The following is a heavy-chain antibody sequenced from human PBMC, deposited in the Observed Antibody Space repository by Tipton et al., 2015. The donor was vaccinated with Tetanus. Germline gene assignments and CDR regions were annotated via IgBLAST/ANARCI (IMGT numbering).Heavy chain of an antibody. D-gene: IGHD6-13*01. J-gene: IGHJ6*03. CDR3: ARSEQQLVRGYYYYYYMDV. CDR1: GDSIGTYY. Sequence: TLSLTCTVSGDSIGTYYWHWIRQSPGKGLEWIGYSAYTGNANYNPSLMSRLTISVDTSKNQFSLKLSSVTAADTAVYYCARSEQQLVRGYYYYYYMDVWGKGTTVTVSS. V-gene: IGHV4-59*01. CDR2: SAYTGNA.